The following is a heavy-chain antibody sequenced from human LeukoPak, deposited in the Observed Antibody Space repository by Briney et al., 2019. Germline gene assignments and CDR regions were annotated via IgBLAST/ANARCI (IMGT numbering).Heavy chain of an antibody. J-gene: IGHJ4*02. CDR1: GFSFRTYS. V-gene: IGHV3-48*01. CDR2: ISGGTGDI. Sequence: QPGGSLRLSCGASGFSFRTYSMNWVRQAPGKGLEWVSYISGGTGDIYYTDSVKGRFTISRDDAKSSVYLQMNSLRAEDTAVYYCGTGDPRFDFWGQGILVTVSS. D-gene: IGHD7-27*01. CDR3: GTGDPRFDF.